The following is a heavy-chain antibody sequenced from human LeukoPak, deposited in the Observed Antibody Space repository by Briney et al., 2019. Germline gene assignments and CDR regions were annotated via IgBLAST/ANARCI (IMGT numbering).Heavy chain of an antibody. Sequence: GRSLRLSCAASGFTFSSYGMHWVRQAPGKGLEWVAVISYDGSNKYYADSVKGRFTISRDNSKNTLYLQMNSLRAEDTAVYYCVKDAVEMATMTFDYWGQGTLVTVSS. V-gene: IGHV3-30*18. J-gene: IGHJ4*02. D-gene: IGHD5-24*01. CDR3: VKDAVEMATMTFDY. CDR1: GFTFSSYG. CDR2: ISYDGSNK.